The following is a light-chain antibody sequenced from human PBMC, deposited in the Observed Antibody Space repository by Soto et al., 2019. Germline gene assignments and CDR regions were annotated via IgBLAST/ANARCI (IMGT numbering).Light chain of an antibody. V-gene: IGLV2-14*01. Sequence: QSALTQPASVSGSPGQSITISCTGSGRDIGAYDYVSWYQQHPGKAPKLIIYGVKNRPSGVSNRFSASKSAFTASLTISGLQTEDGADYYCSSYTTSYFYVFGPGTQLTVL. CDR1: GRDIGAYDY. CDR2: GVK. CDR3: SSYTTSYFYV. J-gene: IGLJ7*01.